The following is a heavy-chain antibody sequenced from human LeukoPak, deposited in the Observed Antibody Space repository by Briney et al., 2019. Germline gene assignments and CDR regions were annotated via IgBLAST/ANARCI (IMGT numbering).Heavy chain of an antibody. CDR3: ARDVIDRITIFGVVITYYYFDY. V-gene: IGHV1-2*02. D-gene: IGHD3-3*01. CDR2: INPNSGGT. Sequence: GASVKVSCKASGYTLTGYYMHWVRRAPGQGLGWMGWINPNSGGTNYAQKFQGRVTMTRDTSISTAYMELSRLRSDDTAVYYCARDVIDRITIFGVVITYYYFDYWGQGTLVTVSS. CDR1: GYTLTGYY. J-gene: IGHJ4*02.